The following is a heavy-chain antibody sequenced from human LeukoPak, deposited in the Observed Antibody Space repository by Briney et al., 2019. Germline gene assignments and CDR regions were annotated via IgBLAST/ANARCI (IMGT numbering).Heavy chain of an antibody. CDR1: GYSFTTYW. Sequence: GESLKISCKGSGYSFTTYWIGWVRQMPGKGLEWMGIIYPGDSDTRYSPSFQGQVTISADKSINTAYLQWSSLKSSDTAVYYCARTAGWYYYYMDVWGTGTTVTVSS. J-gene: IGHJ6*03. CDR2: IYPGDSDT. D-gene: IGHD6-19*01. CDR3: ARTAGWYYYYMDV. V-gene: IGHV5-51*01.